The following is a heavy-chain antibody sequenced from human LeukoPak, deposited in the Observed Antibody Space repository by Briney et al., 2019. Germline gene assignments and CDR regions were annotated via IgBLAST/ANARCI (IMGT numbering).Heavy chain of an antibody. V-gene: IGHV3-23*01. Sequence: GGTLRLSCAASGFTFSYYGMNWVRQAPGKGLEWVSGVTGSGTSTYYADSVRGRFTISRDNSKNTLYLQMNSLRAEDTAVYYCARRAGDYSHPYDYWGQGILVTVSS. D-gene: IGHD3-22*01. J-gene: IGHJ4*02. CDR3: ARRAGDYSHPYDY. CDR2: VTGSGTST. CDR1: GFTFSYYG.